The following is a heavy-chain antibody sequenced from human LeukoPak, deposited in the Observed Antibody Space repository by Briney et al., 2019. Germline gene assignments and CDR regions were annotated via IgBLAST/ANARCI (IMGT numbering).Heavy chain of an antibody. Sequence: PSETLSLTCTVSGGSISGYYWSWIRQPPGKGLEWIGYIYYSGSTKCNPSLKSRVTISVDTSKNQFSLKLSSVTAADTAAYYCARAHSSGRTFDYWGQGTLVTVSS. CDR3: ARAHSSGRTFDY. V-gene: IGHV4-59*01. D-gene: IGHD6-19*01. J-gene: IGHJ4*02. CDR1: GGSISGYY. CDR2: IYYSGST.